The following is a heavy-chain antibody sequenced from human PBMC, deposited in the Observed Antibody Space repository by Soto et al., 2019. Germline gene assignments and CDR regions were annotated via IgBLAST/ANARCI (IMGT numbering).Heavy chain of an antibody. CDR2: IIPMFDTP. CDR3: AIVIPVTGTASFDY. V-gene: IGHV1-69*01. D-gene: IGHD6-19*01. CDR1: GHTFRDYV. J-gene: IGHJ4*02. Sequence: QVQLVQSGAEVKKPGSSVKVSCKSPGHTFRDYVLSWVRQAPGQGLEWMGDIIPMFDTPNYAQKSQGSLTTTADESTSTAYMEVSSLRSEATAVYYCAIVIPVTGTASFDYWVRGTLVTVSS.